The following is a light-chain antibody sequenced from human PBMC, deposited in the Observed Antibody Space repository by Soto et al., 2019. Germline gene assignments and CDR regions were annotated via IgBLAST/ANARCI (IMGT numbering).Light chain of an antibody. CDR3: QQYNNWPPFT. CDR1: QSIRSN. J-gene: IGKJ3*01. Sequence: EIVMTQSPATLSVSPGERATLSCRASQSIRSNLAWYQQKPGQAPRLHIYGASTRATGIPARFSGSGSGTEFTLSITSLQSEDFAVYYCQQYNNWPPFTFGPGTKVEIK. V-gene: IGKV3-15*01. CDR2: GAS.